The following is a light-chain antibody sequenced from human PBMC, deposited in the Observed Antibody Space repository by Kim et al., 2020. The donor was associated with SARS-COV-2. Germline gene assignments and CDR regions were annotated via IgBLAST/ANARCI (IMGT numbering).Light chain of an antibody. V-gene: IGKV1-16*01. J-gene: IGKJ5*01. CDR2: AAS. CDR1: QDIRNY. Sequence: DIRVTQSPASLSASVGDTVTINCRASQDIRNYLAWNQQKSGKAPKSLINAASSLQSGVPPRFSGSGSGTDFTLTINNLQSEDFGTYYCQQYNSNPITFGQGTRLEIK. CDR3: QQYNSNPIT.